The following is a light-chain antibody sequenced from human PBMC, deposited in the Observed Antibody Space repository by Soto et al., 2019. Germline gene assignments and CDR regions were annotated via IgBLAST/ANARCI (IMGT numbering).Light chain of an antibody. J-gene: IGKJ1*01. Sequence: SVGDRVTITCRASQSISTWLAWYQQKPGNAPKLLIFDASNLESGVPSRFSGSGSGTEFTLTIDSLQPDDFATYYCQQYNSDSRTFGQGTKVDIK. CDR1: QSISTW. CDR3: QQYNSDSRT. V-gene: IGKV1-5*01. CDR2: DAS.